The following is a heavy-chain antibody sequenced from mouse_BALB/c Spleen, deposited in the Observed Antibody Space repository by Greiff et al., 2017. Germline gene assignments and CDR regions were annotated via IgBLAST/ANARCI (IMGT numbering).Heavy chain of an antibody. CDR3: TRGGYYGSSWYFDV. V-gene: IGHV1S81*02. D-gene: IGHD1-1*01. CDR2: INPSNGGT. J-gene: IGHJ1*01. Sequence: QVQLQQPGAELVRPGASVKLSCKASGYTFTSYYMYWVKQRPGQGLEWIGEINPSNGGTNFNEKFKSKATLTVDKSSSTAYMQLSSLTSEDSAVYYCTRGGYYGSSWYFDVWGAGTTVTVSS. CDR1: GYTFTSYY.